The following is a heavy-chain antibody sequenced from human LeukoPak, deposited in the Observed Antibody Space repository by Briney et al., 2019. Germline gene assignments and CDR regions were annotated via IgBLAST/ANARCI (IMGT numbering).Heavy chain of an antibody. D-gene: IGHD3-9*01. CDR2: IKQDGSEK. J-gene: IGHJ3*02. Sequence: GGSLRLSCAASGFTFSSYWMTWVRQAPGKGLEWVANIKQDGSEKYYVDSVKGRFTISRDNAKNSLYLQMNSLRAEDTAGYYCARDRRYFDWLHDAFDIWGQGTMVTVSS. V-gene: IGHV3-7*04. CDR3: ARDRRYFDWLHDAFDI. CDR1: GFTFSSYW.